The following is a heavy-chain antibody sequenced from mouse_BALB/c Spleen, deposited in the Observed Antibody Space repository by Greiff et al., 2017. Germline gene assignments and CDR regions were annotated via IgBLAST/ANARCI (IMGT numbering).Heavy chain of an antibody. CDR3: ARGDSSGYDYYAMDY. D-gene: IGHD3-2*01. V-gene: IGHV5-4*02. CDR1: GFTFSDYY. J-gene: IGHJ4*01. Sequence: EVQLVESGGGLVKPGGSLKLSCAASGFTFSDYYMYWVRQTPEKRLEWVATISDGGSYTYYPDSVKGRFTISRDNAKNNLYLQMSSLKSEDTAMYYCARGDSSGYDYYAMDYWGQGTSVTVSS. CDR2: ISDGGSYT.